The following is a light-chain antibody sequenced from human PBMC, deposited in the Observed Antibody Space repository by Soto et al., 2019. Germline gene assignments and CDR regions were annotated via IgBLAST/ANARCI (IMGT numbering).Light chain of an antibody. CDR1: KSDIGVYDF. J-gene: IGLJ1*01. Sequence: QSALTQPPSASGSPGQSVTISCTGTKSDIGVYDFVSWYQHHPGKAPRLIIYEVVQRPSGVPDRFSGSKSGNTASLTVPGLQAAYYADYFCKSYAGSNNYVFGSGTKVTVL. CDR3: KSYAGSNNYV. CDR2: EVV. V-gene: IGLV2-8*01.